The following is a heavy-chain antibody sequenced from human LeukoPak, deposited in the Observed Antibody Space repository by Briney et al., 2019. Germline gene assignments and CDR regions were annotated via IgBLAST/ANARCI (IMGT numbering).Heavy chain of an antibody. CDR1: GGSFSVYY. J-gene: IGHJ4*02. CDR2: INHSGST. D-gene: IGHD6-19*01. V-gene: IGHV4-34*01. Sequence: SETLSLTCAVYGGSFSVYYWSWIRQPPGKGLEYIGEINHSGSTNYNPSLKSRVTISADTSKNQFSLIPRSATAADTAVYYCARGGPGYSSFLWGQGTLVSVSS. CDR3: ARGGPGYSSFL.